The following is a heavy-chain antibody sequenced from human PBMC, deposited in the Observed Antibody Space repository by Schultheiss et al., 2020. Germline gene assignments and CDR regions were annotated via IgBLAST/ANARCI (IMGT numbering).Heavy chain of an antibody. CDR2: IYHSGST. V-gene: IGHV4-39*07. CDR1: GGSISSSSYY. J-gene: IGHJ4*01. D-gene: IGHD3-22*01. Sequence: SETVTLTCTVAGGSISSSSYYWGWIRLPPGKGLEWIGSIYHSGSTYYNPSLTSRVTISADTSKNQFSLKLSSVTAADTAVYYCAREPVYYDSSGYHELIDYWGGGSLVTVAS. CDR3: AREPVYYDSSGYHELIDY.